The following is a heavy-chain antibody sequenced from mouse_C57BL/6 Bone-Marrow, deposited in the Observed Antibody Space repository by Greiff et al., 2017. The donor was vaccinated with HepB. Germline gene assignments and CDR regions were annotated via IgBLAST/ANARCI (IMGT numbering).Heavy chain of an antibody. CDR1: GYTFTSYW. CDR3: SYYYGVLFDY. Sequence: QVQLKEPGAELVKPGASVKLSCKASGYTFTSYWMHWVKQRPGQGLEWIGRIHPNSGSTNYNEKFKSKATLTVDKSSSTAYMQLSSLTSEDSAVYYCSYYYGVLFDYWGQGTTLTVSS. CDR2: IHPNSGST. J-gene: IGHJ2*01. D-gene: IGHD1-1*01. V-gene: IGHV1-64*01.